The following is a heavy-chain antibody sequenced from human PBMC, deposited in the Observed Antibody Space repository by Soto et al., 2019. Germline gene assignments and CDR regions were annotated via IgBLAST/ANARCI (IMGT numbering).Heavy chain of an antibody. CDR2: IIPIFGTA. CDR1: GGTFSSYA. D-gene: IGHD5-12*01. CDR3: ARASGDGYNWVVFDY. Sequence: ASVKVSCKASGGTFSSYAISWVRQAPGQGLEWMGGIIPIFGTANYAQKFQGRVTITADESTSTAYMELSSLRSEDTAVYYCARASGDGYNWVVFDYWGQGTLVTVSS. V-gene: IGHV1-69*13. J-gene: IGHJ4*02.